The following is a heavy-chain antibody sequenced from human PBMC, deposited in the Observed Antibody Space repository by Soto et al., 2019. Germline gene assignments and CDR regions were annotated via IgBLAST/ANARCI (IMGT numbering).Heavy chain of an antibody. Sequence: QVQLVESGGGVVQSGRSPRLSCAASGFTFSSFGMHWVRQAPGKGLEWVALIWHDGTFTHYADSVKGRFTISRDNSKNMLYLQMNSPGADDTAVYYCARDRHFRGGPDDIWGQGTMVTVSS. CDR3: ARDRHFRGGPDDI. CDR2: IWHDGTFT. V-gene: IGHV3-33*01. D-gene: IGHD3-3*02. J-gene: IGHJ3*02. CDR1: GFTFSSFG.